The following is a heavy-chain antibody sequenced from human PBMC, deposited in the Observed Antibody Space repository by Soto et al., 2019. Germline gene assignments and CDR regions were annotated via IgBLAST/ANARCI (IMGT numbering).Heavy chain of an antibody. CDR3: ARVSARHGQWLRHFDY. J-gene: IGHJ4*02. CDR1: GYTFTGYY. V-gene: IGHV1-2*04. D-gene: IGHD5-12*01. Sequence: ASVKVSCKASGYTFTGYYMHWVRQAPGQGLEWMGWINPNSGGTNYAQKFQGWVTMTRDTSISTAYMELSRLRSDDTAVYYCARVSARHGQWLRHFDYWGQGTLVTVSS. CDR2: INPNSGGT.